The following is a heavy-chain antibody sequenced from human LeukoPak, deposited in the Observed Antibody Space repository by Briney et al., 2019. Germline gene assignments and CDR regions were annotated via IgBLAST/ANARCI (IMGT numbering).Heavy chain of an antibody. V-gene: IGHV1-2*02. D-gene: IGHD2-2*01. Sequence: ASVKVSCKASGYTFTGYYMHWVRQAPGRGLEWMGWINPNSGGTNYAQKFQGRVTMTRDTSISTAYMELSRLRSDDTAVYYCARASIVVVPAAIDFDYWGQGTLVTVSS. J-gene: IGHJ4*02. CDR3: ARASIVVVPAAIDFDY. CDR1: GYTFTGYY. CDR2: INPNSGGT.